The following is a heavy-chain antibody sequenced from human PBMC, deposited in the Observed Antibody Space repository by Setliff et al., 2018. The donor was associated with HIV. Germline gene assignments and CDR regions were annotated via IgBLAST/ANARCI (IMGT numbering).Heavy chain of an antibody. CDR1: GFLFHTYW. CDR3: ARPGTRWIFDY. CDR2: IKEDGSEK. D-gene: IGHD5-12*01. J-gene: IGHJ4*02. V-gene: IGHV3-7*05. Sequence: GGSLRLSCAASGFLFHTYWMSWVRQAPGRGLEWVANIKEDGSEKYYVDSVKGXXXISRDNAENSLYLKMNSLTAEDTAAYYCARPGTRWIFDYLGQGILVTVSS.